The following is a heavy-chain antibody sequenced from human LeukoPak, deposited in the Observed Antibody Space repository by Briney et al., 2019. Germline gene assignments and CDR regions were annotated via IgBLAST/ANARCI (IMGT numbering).Heavy chain of an antibody. V-gene: IGHV3-30*18. D-gene: IGHD3-22*01. CDR1: GFTFSSYG. CDR2: ISYDGSNK. CDR3: AKDWVRYYDSSGYYYGNDP. Sequence: GRSLRLSCAASGFTFSSYGMHWVRQAPGKGLEWVAVISYDGSNKYYADPVKGRFTISRDNSKNTLYLQMNSLRAEDTAVYYCAKDWVRYYDSSGYYYGNDPWGQGTLVTVSS. J-gene: IGHJ5*02.